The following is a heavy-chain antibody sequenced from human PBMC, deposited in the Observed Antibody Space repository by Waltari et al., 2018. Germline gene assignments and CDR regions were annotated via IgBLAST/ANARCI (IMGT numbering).Heavy chain of an antibody. CDR3: ARDPPDGYTYFDY. V-gene: IGHV6-1*01. CDR2: TYYRLRWYN. D-gene: IGHD3-16*01. J-gene: IGHJ4*02. Sequence: QVQLQQSGPGLVKPSQTLSLTCAISGDSVSSKTAAWNWVRQSPSRGLEWLGRTYYRLRWYNNYAVSVKSRITINQDTSKNQFSLQLSSVTPEDTAVYYCARDPPDGYTYFDYWGQGTLVTVSS. CDR1: GDSVSSKTAA.